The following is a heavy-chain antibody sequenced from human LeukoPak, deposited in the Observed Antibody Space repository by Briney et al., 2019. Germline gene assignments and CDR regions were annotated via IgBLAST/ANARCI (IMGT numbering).Heavy chain of an antibody. CDR2: ISAYNGNT. Sequence: ASVKVSCKASGYTFTSYGISWVRQAPGQGLEWMGWISAYNGNTNYAQKLQGRVTMTTDTSTSTAYMELRSLRSDDTAVYYCARDQEAGGGATAFDYWGQGTLVTVSS. D-gene: IGHD1-26*01. V-gene: IGHV1-18*01. J-gene: IGHJ4*02. CDR3: ARDQEAGGGATAFDY. CDR1: GYTFTSYG.